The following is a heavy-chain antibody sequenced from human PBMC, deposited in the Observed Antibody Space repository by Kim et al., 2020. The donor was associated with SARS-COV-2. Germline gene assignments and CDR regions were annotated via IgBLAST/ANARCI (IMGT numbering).Heavy chain of an antibody. Sequence: GGSLRLSCAASGFTFSSYSMNWVRQAPGKGLEWVSYISSSSSTIYYADSVKGRFTISRDNAKNSLYLQMNSLRDEDTAVYYCASQGQWLAPAWPDYWGQGTLVTVSS. J-gene: IGHJ4*02. CDR2: ISSSSSTI. CDR1: GFTFSSYS. CDR3: ASQGQWLAPAWPDY. V-gene: IGHV3-48*02. D-gene: IGHD6-19*01.